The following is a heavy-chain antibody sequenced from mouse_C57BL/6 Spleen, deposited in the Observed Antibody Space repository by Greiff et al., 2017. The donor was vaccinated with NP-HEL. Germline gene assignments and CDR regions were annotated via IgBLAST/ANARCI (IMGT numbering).Heavy chain of an antibody. J-gene: IGHJ2*01. D-gene: IGHD2-4*01. CDR2: IDPSDSYT. V-gene: IGHV1-69*01. CDR1: GYTFTSYW. Sequence: QVQLQQPGAELVMPGASVKLSCKASGYTFTSYWMHWVKQRPGQGLEWIGEIDPSDSYTNYNQKFKGKSTLTVDKSSSTAYMQLSSLTSEDSAVYYCARRGGLRLFDDWGQGTTLTVSS. CDR3: ARRGGLRLFDD.